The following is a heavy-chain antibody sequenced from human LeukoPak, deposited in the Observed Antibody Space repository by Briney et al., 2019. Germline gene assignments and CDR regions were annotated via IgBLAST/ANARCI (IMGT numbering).Heavy chain of an antibody. CDR1: GFTFSSYA. V-gene: IGHV3-30*04. CDR2: ISYDGSNK. CDR3: ARDGFDY. Sequence: GGSLRLSCAASGFTFSSYAMHWVRQASGKGLEWVAVISYDGSNKYYADSVKGRFTISRDNSKNTLYLQMNSLRAEDTAVYYCARDGFDYWGQGTLVTVSS. J-gene: IGHJ4*02.